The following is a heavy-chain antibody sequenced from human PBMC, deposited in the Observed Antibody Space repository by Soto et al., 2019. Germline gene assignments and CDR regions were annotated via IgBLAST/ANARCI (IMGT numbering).Heavy chain of an antibody. V-gene: IGHV4-59*01. CDR3: AREVEETVAGLNWFDP. CDR1: GGSISSYY. J-gene: IGHJ5*02. CDR2: IYYSGST. Sequence: PSETLSLTCTVSGGSISSYYWSWIRQPPGKGLEWIGYIYYSGSTNYNPSLKSRVTISVDTSKNQFSLKLSSVTAADTAVYYCAREVEETVAGLNWFDPWGQGTLVTVSS. D-gene: IGHD6-19*01.